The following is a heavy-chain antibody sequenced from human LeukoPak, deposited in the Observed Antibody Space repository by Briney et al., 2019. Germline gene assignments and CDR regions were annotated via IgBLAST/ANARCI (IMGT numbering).Heavy chain of an antibody. CDR2: ISGSGGRT. J-gene: IGHJ4*02. V-gene: IGHV3-23*01. CDR1: RFTFSDYA. D-gene: IGHD3-10*01. Sequence: GSLRLSCAASRFTFSDYAMTCVRQAPGKGLQWVSTISGSGGRTYYTDSVKGRFTVSRDNSKNTLYLQMKSLRVEDAAVYYCAKDGRAGVGPPYYFGNRGPGTLVTVSS. CDR3: AKDGRAGVGPPYYFGN.